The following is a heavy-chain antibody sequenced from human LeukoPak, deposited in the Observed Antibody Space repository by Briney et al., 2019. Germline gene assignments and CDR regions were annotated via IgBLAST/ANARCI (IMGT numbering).Heavy chain of an antibody. V-gene: IGHV4-34*01. Sequence: LSETLSLTCAVYGGSFSGYYWSWIRQPPGKGLEWIGEINHSGSTNYNPSLKSRVTISVDTSKNQFSLKLSFVTAEDTAVYYCARDLRWYDYWGQGTLVTVSS. D-gene: IGHD4-23*01. J-gene: IGHJ4*02. CDR2: INHSGST. CDR3: ARDLRWYDY. CDR1: GGSFSGYY.